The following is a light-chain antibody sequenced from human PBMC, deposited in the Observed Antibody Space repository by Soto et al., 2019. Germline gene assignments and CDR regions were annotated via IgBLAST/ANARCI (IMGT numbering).Light chain of an antibody. CDR2: DVS. Sequence: QSALTQPRSLSGSPGQSVTISCTGTISDVGVYNYVSWYQQYPGKAPKIMIYDVSKRPSGVPDRFSGSKSDNTASLTISGLQAEDEADYYCCSYAGSYTFVFRIGTKVTVL. J-gene: IGLJ1*01. V-gene: IGLV2-11*01. CDR3: CSYAGSYTFV. CDR1: ISDVGVYNY.